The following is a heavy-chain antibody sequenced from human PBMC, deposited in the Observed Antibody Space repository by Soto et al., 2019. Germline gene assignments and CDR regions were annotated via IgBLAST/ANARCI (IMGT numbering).Heavy chain of an antibody. CDR2: IDPSDSYT. CDR1: GYSFTSYW. Sequence: GEALKISCKGSGYSFTSYWISWVRQMPGKGLEWMGRIDPSDSYTNYSPSFQGHVTISADKSISTAYLQWSSLKASDTAMYYCSSLGVHRAVPYFWAQRSHVTVSA. D-gene: IGHD1-1*01. CDR3: SSLGVHRAVPYF. V-gene: IGHV5-10-1*01. J-gene: IGHJ4*02.